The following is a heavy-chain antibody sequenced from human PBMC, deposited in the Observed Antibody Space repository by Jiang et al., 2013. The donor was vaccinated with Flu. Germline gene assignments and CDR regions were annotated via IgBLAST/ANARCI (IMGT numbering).Heavy chain of an antibody. D-gene: IGHD3-9*01. V-gene: IGHV1-46*01. Sequence: QKFQGRVTMTGDTSTSTVYMELSSLRSEDTAVYYCAREGILTGLLRSYGMDVWGQGTTVTVSS. J-gene: IGHJ6*02. CDR3: AREGILTGLLRSYGMDV.